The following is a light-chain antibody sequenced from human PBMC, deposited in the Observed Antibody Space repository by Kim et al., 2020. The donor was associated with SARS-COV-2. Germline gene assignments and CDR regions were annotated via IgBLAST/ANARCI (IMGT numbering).Light chain of an antibody. V-gene: IGKV3-20*01. Sequence: TPGERATLSCRASQSVGDDDVAWYQQKPGQPPRLLMYAANIRATGIPDRFRGSGSGADFTLTISGLQPEDFAVYFCQQYNESPRTFGPGTKVDIK. CDR2: AAN. CDR3: QQYNESPRT. J-gene: IGKJ3*01. CDR1: QSVGDDD.